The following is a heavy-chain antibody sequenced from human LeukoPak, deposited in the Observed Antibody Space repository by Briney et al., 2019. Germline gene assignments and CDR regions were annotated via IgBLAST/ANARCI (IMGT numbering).Heavy chain of an antibody. CDR2: IYYSEST. V-gene: IGHV4-39*01. CDR3: ARHRTYVLLWFGENWFDP. J-gene: IGHJ5*02. Sequence: KASETLSLTCAVSGGSISSSSYYWGWIRQPPGKGLEWIGSIYYSESTYYNPSLKSRVTISVDTSKNQFSLKLSSVTAADTAVYYCARHRTYVLLWFGENWFDPWGQGTLVTVSS. D-gene: IGHD3-10*01. CDR1: GGSISSSSYY.